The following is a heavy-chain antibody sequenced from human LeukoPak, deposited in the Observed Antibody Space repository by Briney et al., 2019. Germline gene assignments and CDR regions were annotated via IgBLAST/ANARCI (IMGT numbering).Heavy chain of an antibody. J-gene: IGHJ3*02. Sequence: GASVKVSCKASGYTFTGYYMHWVRQAPGQGLEWMGWINPNSGGTNYAQKFQGRVTMTRDTSISTAYMELSRLRPDDTAVYYCARGGDMVRGVIIAAPGAFDIWGQGTMVTVSS. D-gene: IGHD3-10*01. CDR2: INPNSGGT. V-gene: IGHV1-2*02. CDR3: ARGGDMVRGVIIAAPGAFDI. CDR1: GYTFTGYY.